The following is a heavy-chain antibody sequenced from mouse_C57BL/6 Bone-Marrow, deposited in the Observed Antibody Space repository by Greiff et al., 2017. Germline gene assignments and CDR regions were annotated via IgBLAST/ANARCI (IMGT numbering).Heavy chain of an antibody. Sequence: QVQLQQPGAELVMPGASVKLSCKASGYTFTSYWMHWVKQRPGQGLEWIGEIDPSDSYTNYNQKFKGKSTLTVDKSSSTAYMQHSSLTSEDPAVYYCAREGNWEVGFDYWGQGTTLTVSS. J-gene: IGHJ2*01. CDR2: IDPSDSYT. CDR3: AREGNWEVGFDY. V-gene: IGHV1-69*01. D-gene: IGHD4-1*01. CDR1: GYTFTSYW.